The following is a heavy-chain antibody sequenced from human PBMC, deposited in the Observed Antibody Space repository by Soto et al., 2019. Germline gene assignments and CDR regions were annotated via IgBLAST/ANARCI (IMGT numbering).Heavy chain of an antibody. CDR3: TTDTPWDDAFDI. J-gene: IGHJ3*02. D-gene: IGHD1-26*01. Sequence: EVQLVESGGGLVKPGGSLRLSCAASGFTFSNAWMSWVRQAPGKGLERVGRIKSKTDGGTTDYAAPVKGRFTISRDDSKNTLYLQMNSLKTEDTAVYYCTTDTPWDDAFDIWGQGTMVTVSS. CDR1: GFTFSNAW. CDR2: IKSKTDGGTT. V-gene: IGHV3-15*01.